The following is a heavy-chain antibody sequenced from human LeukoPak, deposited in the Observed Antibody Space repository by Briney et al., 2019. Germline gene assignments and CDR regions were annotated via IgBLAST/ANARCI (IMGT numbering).Heavy chain of an antibody. Sequence: GGSLRLSCAASGFTFSDYYMSWIRQAPGKGLEWVSYISSSGSTIYYADSVKGRFTISRDNAKNSLYLQMNSLRAEDTAVYYCARVDIVVVPAATPYFDYWGXGTXXXXXS. CDR3: ARVDIVVVPAATPYFDY. CDR1: GFTFSDYY. J-gene: IGHJ4*02. D-gene: IGHD2-2*01. CDR2: ISSSGSTI. V-gene: IGHV3-11*04.